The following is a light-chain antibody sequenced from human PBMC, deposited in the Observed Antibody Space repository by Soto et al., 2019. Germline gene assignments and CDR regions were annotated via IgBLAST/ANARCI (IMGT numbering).Light chain of an antibody. V-gene: IGKV1-39*01. CDR1: QSISSY. CDR2: AAS. CDR3: QQSYSTPPEWT. Sequence: DIQMTQSPSSLSASVGDRVTSTCRAIQSISSYLNWYQQKPGKAPKLLIYAASSLQSGVPSRFSGSGSGTDFTLTISSLQPEDFATYYCQQSYSTPPEWTFGQGTKVDIK. J-gene: IGKJ1*01.